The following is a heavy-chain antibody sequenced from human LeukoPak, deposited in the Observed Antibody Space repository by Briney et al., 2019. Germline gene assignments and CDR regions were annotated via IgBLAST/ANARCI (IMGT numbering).Heavy chain of an antibody. Sequence: SETLSLTCAVYGGSFSGYYWSWIRQPPGKGLEWIGEINHSGSTNYNPSLKSRVTISVDTSKNQFSLKLSSVTAADTAVYYCAGEWLRFLRAYYWGQGTLVTVSS. CDR3: AGEWLRFLRAYY. D-gene: IGHD5-12*01. V-gene: IGHV4-34*01. J-gene: IGHJ4*02. CDR2: INHSGST. CDR1: GGSFSGYY.